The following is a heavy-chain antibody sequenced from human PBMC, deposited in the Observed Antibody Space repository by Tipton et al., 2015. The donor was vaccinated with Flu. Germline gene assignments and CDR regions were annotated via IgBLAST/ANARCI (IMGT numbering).Heavy chain of an antibody. CDR3: ARMIMVTIFEY. V-gene: IGHV4-59*04. CDR2: IYYSEST. J-gene: IGHJ4*02. CDR1: GGSISSYY. Sequence: TLSLTCSVSGGSISSYYWSWIRQPPGRGLEWIGSIYYSESTYYNPSLKNRVTMSVGTSKNQFSLKLSSVTAADTAVYYCARMIMVTIFEYWGQGTLVTVSS. D-gene: IGHD4-17*01.